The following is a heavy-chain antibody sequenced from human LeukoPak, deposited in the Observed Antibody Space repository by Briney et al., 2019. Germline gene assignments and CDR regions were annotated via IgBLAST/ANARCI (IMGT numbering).Heavy chain of an antibody. J-gene: IGHJ4*02. V-gene: IGHV1-18*04. CDR3: ARHSGSGWQALGY. Sequence: ASVKVSCKASGYTFTNYGISWVRQAPGLGLEWMGWTSYNGNTNYAQKFQDRVTMTTDTSTTTAYMELRSLESDDTAVYYCARHSGSGWQALGYWGQGTLVTVSS. CDR2: TSYNGNT. D-gene: IGHD6-19*01. CDR1: GYTFTNYG.